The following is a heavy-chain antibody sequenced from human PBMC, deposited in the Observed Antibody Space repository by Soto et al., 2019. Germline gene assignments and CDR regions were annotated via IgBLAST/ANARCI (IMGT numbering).Heavy chain of an antibody. D-gene: IGHD3-22*01. J-gene: IGHJ6*02. CDR2: ISGSSVTT. V-gene: IGHV3-23*01. Sequence: EVQLLESGGGLVQPGGSLRLSCVASGFTFSSYAMTWVRQAPGKGLEWVSAISGSSVTTNYADSVKGRFAISRDNSQNTLYLQMNSLRAEDTAVYYCAKQQGFASSGYVRYYGMDVWGQGTTVTVSS. CDR1: GFTFSSYA. CDR3: AKQQGFASSGYVRYYGMDV.